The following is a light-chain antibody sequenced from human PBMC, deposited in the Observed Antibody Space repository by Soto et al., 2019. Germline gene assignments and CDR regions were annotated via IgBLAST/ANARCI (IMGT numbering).Light chain of an antibody. CDR2: GAS. CDR1: QSISSSY. CDR3: QHYGSSLSIT. Sequence: EIVLTQSPGTLSLSPGERATLSCRASQSISSSYLAWYQQKPGQAPRLLIYGASSRASCFPNRFSGSGSGTDFTLTISRLEPEDFAVYYCQHYGSSLSITFGQGTRLEIK. J-gene: IGKJ5*01. V-gene: IGKV3-20*01.